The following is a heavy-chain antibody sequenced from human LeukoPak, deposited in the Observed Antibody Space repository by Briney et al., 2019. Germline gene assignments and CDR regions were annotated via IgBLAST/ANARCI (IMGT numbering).Heavy chain of an antibody. CDR1: GGSFSGYY. D-gene: IGHD5-12*01. CDR3: ARLNPDRKPDIVATNYFDY. CDR2: MNHSGST. V-gene: IGHV4-34*01. Sequence: PSETLSLTCAVYGGSFSGYYWSWMRQPPGKGLEWIGEMNHSGSTNYNPSLKSRVTITVDTSKNQFSLKLSSVTAADTAVYYCARLNPDRKPDIVATNYFDYWAREPWSPSPQ. J-gene: IGHJ4*02.